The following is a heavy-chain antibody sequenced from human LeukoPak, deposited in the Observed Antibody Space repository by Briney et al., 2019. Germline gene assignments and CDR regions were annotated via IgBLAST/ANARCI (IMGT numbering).Heavy chain of an antibody. V-gene: IGHV3-21*01. CDR3: ARRDSSSWDY. CDR1: GFTFSSYS. CDR2: ISSSSSYI. Sequence: GGSLRLSCAASGFTFSSYSMNWVRQAPGKGLEWVSSISSSSSYIYYADSVKGRYTISRDNAKNSLYLQMNTLRAEDTAVYYCARRDSSSWDYWGQGTLVTVSS. J-gene: IGHJ4*02. D-gene: IGHD6-13*01.